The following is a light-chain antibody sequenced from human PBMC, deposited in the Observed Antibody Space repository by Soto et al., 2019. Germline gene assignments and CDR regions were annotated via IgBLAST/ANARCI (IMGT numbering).Light chain of an antibody. Sequence: QSALTQPPSASGSPGQSVTISCTGTSSDVGGYNYVSWYQQHPGNAPKLILYEVSKRPSGVPDRFSGSKSGNTASLTVSGLQAEDEADYYCSSYAGSNNVVFGGGTKVTVL. CDR2: EVS. J-gene: IGLJ2*01. V-gene: IGLV2-8*01. CDR3: SSYAGSNNVV. CDR1: SSDVGGYNY.